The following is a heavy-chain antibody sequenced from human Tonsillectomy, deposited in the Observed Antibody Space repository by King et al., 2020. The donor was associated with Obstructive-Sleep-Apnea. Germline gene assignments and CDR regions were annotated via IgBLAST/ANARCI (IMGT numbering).Heavy chain of an antibody. V-gene: IGHV4-59*01. CDR3: ARSPYGSGIIDYFDP. J-gene: IGHJ5*02. CDR1: GGSISTYY. CDR2: IYYSGSS. D-gene: IGHD3-10*01. Sequence: VQLQESGPGLVKPSETLSFTCTVSGGSISTYYWSWLRQPPGKRLEWIGYIYYSGSSNYNPSLKRRVSISVDTSKNQFSLKLTSVTAADTAVYYCARSPYGSGIIDYFDPWGQGTLVTVSS.